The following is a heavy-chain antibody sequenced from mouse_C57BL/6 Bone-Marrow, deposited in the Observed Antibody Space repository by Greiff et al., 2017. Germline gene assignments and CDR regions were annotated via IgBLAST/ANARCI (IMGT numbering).Heavy chain of an antibody. CDR1: GYTFTSYW. D-gene: IGHD1-1*01. Sequence: QVQLQQPGAELVRPGSSVKLSCKASGYTFTSYWMHWVKQRPIQGLDWIGNIDPSDSETHSNQKFKDKATLTVDKSSSTAYMQLSSLTSEDSAVYDCARGGYYGSSYDWYFDVWGTGTTVTVSS. J-gene: IGHJ1*03. V-gene: IGHV1-52*01. CDR3: ARGGYYGSSYDWYFDV. CDR2: IDPSDSET.